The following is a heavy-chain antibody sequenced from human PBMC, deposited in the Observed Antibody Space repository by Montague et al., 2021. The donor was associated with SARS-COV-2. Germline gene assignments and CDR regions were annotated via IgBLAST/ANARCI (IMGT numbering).Heavy chain of an antibody. CDR2: IYYSGST. D-gene: IGHD6-19*01. J-gene: IGHJ3*02. CDR1: GGSISSYY. Sequence: SETLSLTCTVSGGSISSYYWSWIRQPPGKGLEWFGYIYYSGSTNYNPSLKSRVTISVDTSKNQFSLKLSSVTAADTAVYYCARGSGWMGNAFDIWGQGTMGTVSS. CDR3: ARGSGWMGNAFDI. V-gene: IGHV4-59*01.